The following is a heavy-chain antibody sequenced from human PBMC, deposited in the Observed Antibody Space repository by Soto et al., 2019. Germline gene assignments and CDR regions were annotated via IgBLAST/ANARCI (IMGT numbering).Heavy chain of an antibody. V-gene: IGHV3-21*01. CDR3: ASYTTYYYDSSGRSHGAFDI. CDR2: ISSSSSYI. Sequence: PVGSLRLSCAASGFTFSSYSMNWVRQAPGKGLEWVSSISSSSSYIYYADSVKGRFTISRDNAKNSLYLQMNSLRAEDTAVYYCASYTTYYYDSSGRSHGAFDIWGQRTMVTVSS. J-gene: IGHJ3*02. D-gene: IGHD3-22*01. CDR1: GFTFSSYS.